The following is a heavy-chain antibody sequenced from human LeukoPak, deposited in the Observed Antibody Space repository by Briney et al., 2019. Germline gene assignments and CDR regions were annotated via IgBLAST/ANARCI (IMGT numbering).Heavy chain of an antibody. V-gene: IGHV4-38-2*02. D-gene: IGHD2-15*01. J-gene: IGHJ6*03. CDR3: ARVYCSGGSCYSGKSPYYYYYYYMDV. CDR2: IYHSGST. CDR1: GYSISSGYY. Sequence: SETLSLTCTVSGYSISSGYYWGWIRQPPGKGLEWIGSIYHSGSTYYNPSLKSRVTISVDTSKNQFSLKLSSVTAADTAVYHCARVYCSGGSCYSGKSPYYYYYYYMDVWGKGTTVTVSS.